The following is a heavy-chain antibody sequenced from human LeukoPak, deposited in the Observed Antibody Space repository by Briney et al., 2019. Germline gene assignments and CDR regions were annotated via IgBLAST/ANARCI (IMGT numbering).Heavy chain of an antibody. Sequence: SVKVSCKASGGTFSSYAISCVRQAPGQGLEWMGRIIPILGIANYAQKFQGRVTITADKSTSTAYMELSSLRSEDTAVYYCARGGSGWSDYWGQGTLVTVSS. D-gene: IGHD6-19*01. CDR3: ARGGSGWSDY. CDR1: GGTFSSYA. V-gene: IGHV1-69*04. CDR2: IIPILGIA. J-gene: IGHJ4*02.